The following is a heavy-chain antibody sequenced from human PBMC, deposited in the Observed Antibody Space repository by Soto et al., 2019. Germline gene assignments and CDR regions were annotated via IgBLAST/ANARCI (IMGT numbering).Heavy chain of an antibody. CDR2: GSHTGSR. CDR1: GASINTGGFY. J-gene: IGHJ4*02. V-gene: IGHV4-31*03. CDR3: ARVKVTTGSFDS. Sequence: SETLSLTCSVSGASINTGGFYWSWVRQFPGKGLDWIGYGSHTGSRYLNPSLRSRITISLDTPNNQFSLRLTSVTAADTAVYYCARVKVTTGSFDSWGQGSLVTVSS. D-gene: IGHD4-17*01.